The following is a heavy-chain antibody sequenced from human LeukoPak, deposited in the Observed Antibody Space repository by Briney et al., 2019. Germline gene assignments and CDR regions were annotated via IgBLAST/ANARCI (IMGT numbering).Heavy chain of an antibody. D-gene: IGHD1-1*01. CDR2: ISSSSSTI. Sequence: GGSLRLSCAASGFTFSSYSMNWVRQAPGKGLEWVSYISSSSSTIYYADSVKGRFTISRDNAKNSLYLQMNSLRAEDTAVYYCAKDRLGYNWNDYIDYWGQGTLVTVSS. CDR1: GFTFSSYS. V-gene: IGHV3-48*01. CDR3: AKDRLGYNWNDYIDY. J-gene: IGHJ4*02.